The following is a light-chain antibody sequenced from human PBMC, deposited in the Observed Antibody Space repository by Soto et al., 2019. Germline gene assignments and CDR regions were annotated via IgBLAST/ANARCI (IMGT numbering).Light chain of an antibody. Sequence: DIQLTQSPSTLSASVGDRVTITCRASQSIMTWLAWYQQKPGKAPKLLIYKASDLDVGVPSRFSGSGSATEFTLTISSLQPDDVATYYCQRYNAYSPWTFGQGTKVEIK. CDR2: KAS. V-gene: IGKV1-5*03. J-gene: IGKJ1*01. CDR1: QSIMTW. CDR3: QRYNAYSPWT.